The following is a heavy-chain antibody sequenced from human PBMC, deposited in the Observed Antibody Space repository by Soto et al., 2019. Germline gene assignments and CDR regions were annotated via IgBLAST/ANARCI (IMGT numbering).Heavy chain of an antibody. CDR2: ISVSGGST. D-gene: IGHD3-22*01. Sequence: EVQLLESGGGLIQPGGSLRLSCAASGFTFRNYAMNWVRQAPGKGLEWVSGISVSGGSTCYADSVKGRFTVSRDNSKNTVYLQMHSLRAEDTAVYFCAKGMYYYDSSGYRLFDYWGQGTMVTVSS. CDR3: AKGMYYYDSSGYRLFDY. V-gene: IGHV3-23*01. J-gene: IGHJ4*02. CDR1: GFTFRNYA.